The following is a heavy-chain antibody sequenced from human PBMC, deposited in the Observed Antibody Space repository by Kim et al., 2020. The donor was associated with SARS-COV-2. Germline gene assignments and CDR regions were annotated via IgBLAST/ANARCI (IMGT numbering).Heavy chain of an antibody. V-gene: IGHV1-69*13. Sequence: SVKVSCKASGGTFSSYAISWVRQAPGQGLEWMGGIIPIFCTANYAQKFQGRVTITADESTSTAYMELSSLRSEDTAVYYCARGEQLATVDYYYGMDVWGQGTTVTVSS. D-gene: IGHD6-6*01. CDR1: GGTFSSYA. CDR3: ARGEQLATVDYYYGMDV. CDR2: IIPIFCTA. J-gene: IGHJ6*02.